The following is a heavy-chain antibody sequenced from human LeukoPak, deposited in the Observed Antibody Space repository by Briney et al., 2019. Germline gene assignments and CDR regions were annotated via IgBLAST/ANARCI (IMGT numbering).Heavy chain of an antibody. J-gene: IGHJ6*03. CDR2: IYPSGST. Sequence: SETLSLTCTVSGGFLSTYYGSWVRQPAGKGLEWIGRIYPSGSTNYNPSLKSRVSMAVDTSKNQFSLKLYSVTAADTAVYYCAKLGYYYYLDVWGKGTTVTVSS. CDR3: AKLGYYYYLDV. CDR1: GGFLSTYY. D-gene: IGHD3-16*01. V-gene: IGHV4-4*07.